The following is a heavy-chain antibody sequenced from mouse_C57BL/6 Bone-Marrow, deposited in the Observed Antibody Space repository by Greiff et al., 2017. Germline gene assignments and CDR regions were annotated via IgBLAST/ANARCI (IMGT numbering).Heavy chain of an antibody. CDR2: IDPSDSYT. Sequence: QVQLQQPGAELVKPGASVKLSCKASGSTFTSYWMQWVKQRPGQGLDWIGEIDPSDSYTNYNQKFKGKATLTVDTSSSTAYMQLSSLTSEDSAVYYCSRGAWFAYWGQGTLVTVSA. V-gene: IGHV1-50*01. J-gene: IGHJ3*01. CDR1: GSTFTSYW. CDR3: SRGAWFAY.